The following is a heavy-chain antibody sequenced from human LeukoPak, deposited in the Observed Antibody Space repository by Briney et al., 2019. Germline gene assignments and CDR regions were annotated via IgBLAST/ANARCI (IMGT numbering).Heavy chain of an antibody. CDR3: ARRPLGYCSSTSCHRFWFDP. D-gene: IGHD2-2*01. V-gene: IGHV1-46*01. J-gene: IGHJ5*02. Sequence: GASVKVSCKASGYTFTSYYMHWVRQAPGQGLEWMGIINPSGGSTSYAQKFQGRVTMTRDTSTSTVYMELSSLRSEDTAVYYCARRPLGYCSSTSCHRFWFDPWGQGTLVTVSS. CDR1: GYTFTSYY. CDR2: INPSGGST.